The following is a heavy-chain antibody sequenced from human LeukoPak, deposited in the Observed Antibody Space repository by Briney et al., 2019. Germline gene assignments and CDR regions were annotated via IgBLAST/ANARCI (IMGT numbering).Heavy chain of an antibody. D-gene: IGHD6-19*01. Sequence: GGXXRLSCAASGFTFSSYGMHWVRQAPGKGLEGVAFIRYDGSNKYYADSVKARFTLSRDNSKNTMYLQMNTLGAEDTAVYYCATGYSSGWYGRLDYWGQGTLVTVSS. CDR3: ATGYSSGWYGRLDY. CDR2: IRYDGSNK. CDR1: GFTFSSYG. V-gene: IGHV3-30*02. J-gene: IGHJ4*02.